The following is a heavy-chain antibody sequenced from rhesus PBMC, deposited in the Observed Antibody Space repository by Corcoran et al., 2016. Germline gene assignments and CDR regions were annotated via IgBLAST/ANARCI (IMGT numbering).Heavy chain of an antibody. CDR3: AKGVGSSSDY. CDR2: SDAWGAYT. J-gene: IGHJ4*01. Sequence: EVQLLQSGAEVKRHGESLKISCQTSGYSFTSYWISWVRQMPGKGLEWFVASDAWGAYTRYSPACQGQVTSSADKSISTSYVQWSRLKASDTATYYCAKGVGSSSDYWGQGVLVTVSS. V-gene: IGHV5-20*02. D-gene: IGHD5-12*01. CDR1: GYSFTSYW.